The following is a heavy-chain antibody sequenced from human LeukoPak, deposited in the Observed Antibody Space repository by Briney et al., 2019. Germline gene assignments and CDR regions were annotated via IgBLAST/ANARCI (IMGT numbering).Heavy chain of an antibody. Sequence: SVKVSCKASGGTFSSYAISWVRQAPGQGLEWMGGIIPIFGTANYAQKFQGRVTITADKSTSTAYMQLSSLRSEDTAVYYCAKVEDYYYYYYMDVWGKGTTVTVSS. D-gene: IGHD2-15*01. CDR2: IIPIFGTA. J-gene: IGHJ6*03. CDR1: GGTFSSYA. CDR3: AKVEDYYYYYYMDV. V-gene: IGHV1-69*06.